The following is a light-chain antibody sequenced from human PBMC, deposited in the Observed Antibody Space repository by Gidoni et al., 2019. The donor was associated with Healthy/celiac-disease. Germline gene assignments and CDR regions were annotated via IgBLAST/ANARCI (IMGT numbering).Light chain of an antibody. CDR2: MGS. V-gene: IGKV2-28*01. J-gene: IGKJ2*01. CDR3: MQGLQPPRT. CDR1: QSLLQSNGNNY. Sequence: DSVMTQSPLILPVIPGEPASISCRSSQSLLQSNGNNYVDWYVKKPGQSPQLLIYMGSNRASGVPGRFRGSGSGTDFTLKISRVATADVGIYSCMQGLQPPRTFGQGTKLEIK.